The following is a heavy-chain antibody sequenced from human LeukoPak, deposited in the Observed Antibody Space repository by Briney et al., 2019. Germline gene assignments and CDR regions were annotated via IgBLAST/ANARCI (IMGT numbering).Heavy chain of an antibody. V-gene: IGHV3-30*02. Sequence: PGGSLRLSCAASGFTFSNYGMHWVRQTPGKGLEWVAFIRHDGNSKLYADSLKGRFTISRDNSRNAMYLQMDSLRDEDTAVYYCXKGYLGLCXGGTCFHFDYWGRGTLVTVSS. CDR3: XKGYLGLCXGGTCFHFDY. D-gene: IGHD2-15*01. CDR1: GFTFSNYG. CDR2: IRHDGNSK. J-gene: IGHJ4*02.